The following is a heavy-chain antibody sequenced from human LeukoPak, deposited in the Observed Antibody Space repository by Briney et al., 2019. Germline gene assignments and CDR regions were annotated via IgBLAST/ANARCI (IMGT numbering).Heavy chain of an antibody. CDR3: ASIRDGYNYYFDY. CDR2: IYYSGST. CDR1: GGSISSYY. J-gene: IGHJ4*02. V-gene: IGHV4-59*01. Sequence: SETLSLTCTVSGGSISSYYWSWIRQPPGKGLEWIGYIYYSGSTNYNPSLKSRVTISVDTSKNQFSLKLSSVTAADTAVYYCASIRDGYNYYFDYWGQGNLVTVSS. D-gene: IGHD5-24*01.